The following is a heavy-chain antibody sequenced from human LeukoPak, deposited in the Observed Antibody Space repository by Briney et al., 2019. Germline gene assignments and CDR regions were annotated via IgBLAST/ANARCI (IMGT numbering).Heavy chain of an antibody. J-gene: IGHJ5*02. Sequence: GGSLRLSCAASGFTFSSHWMHWVRQAPGKGLVWVSRINSDGSGTIYADSVKGRFTISRDNAKNTLYLQMNSLRAEDTAVYYCARGDVWFDPWGQGTLVTVSS. CDR2: INSDGSGT. V-gene: IGHV3-74*01. CDR1: GFTFSSHW. CDR3: ARGDVWFDP.